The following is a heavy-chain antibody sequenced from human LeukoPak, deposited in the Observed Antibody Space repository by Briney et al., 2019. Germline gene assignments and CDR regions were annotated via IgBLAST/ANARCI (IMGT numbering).Heavy chain of an antibody. CDR2: IYPGDSDT. D-gene: IGHD1-14*01. V-gene: IGHV5-51*01. J-gene: IGHJ6*03. CDR1: GYRFTSYW. Sequence: GESLKISCKGSGYRFTSYWIGWVRQMPGKGLEWMGIIYPGDSDTRYSPSFQGQVTISADKSISTAYLQWSGLKASDTAMYYCASQTNHDYYYMDVWGKGTTVTVSS. CDR3: ASQTNHDYYYMDV.